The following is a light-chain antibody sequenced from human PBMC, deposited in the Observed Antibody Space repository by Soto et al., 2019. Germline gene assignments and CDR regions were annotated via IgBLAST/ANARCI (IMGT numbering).Light chain of an antibody. J-gene: IGLJ2*01. CDR2: DVS. Sequence: QSALTQPASVSGSPGQSITISCTGTSSDVGGYNYVYWYQQHPGKAPKLMIYDVSNRPSGVSNRFSGSKSGNTASLTISGLQAEDEADYYCSSYTSGSAVFGGGTKLTVL. CDR3: SSYTSGSAV. CDR1: SSDVGGYNY. V-gene: IGLV2-14*01.